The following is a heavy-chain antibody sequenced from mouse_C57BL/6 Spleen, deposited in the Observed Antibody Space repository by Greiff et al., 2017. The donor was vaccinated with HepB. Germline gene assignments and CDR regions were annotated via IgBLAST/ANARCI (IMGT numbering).Heavy chain of an antibody. Sequence: VQLQESGPELVKPGASVKISCKASGYAFSSSWMNWVKQRPGKGLEWIGRIYPGDGDTNYNGKFKGKATLTADKSSSTAYMQLSSLTSEDSAVYFCARIYDGYYHAMDYWGQGTSVTVSS. CDR2: IYPGDGDT. J-gene: IGHJ4*01. V-gene: IGHV1-82*01. CDR1: GYAFSSSW. D-gene: IGHD2-3*01. CDR3: ARIYDGYYHAMDY.